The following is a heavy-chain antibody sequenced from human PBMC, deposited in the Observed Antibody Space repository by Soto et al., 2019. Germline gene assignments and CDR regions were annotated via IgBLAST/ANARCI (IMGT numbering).Heavy chain of an antibody. Sequence: QVQLVESGGGVVQPGGSLRLSCAASGFTFRNYAMHWVRQAPGKGLECLAVIAYDGSNAFYRDSVKGRFTISRDNSKNTLYMHMNRLRSEYTGGYSWARGDREDILVVVGARPGEYGIDIWGQGTTVTVSS. V-gene: IGHV3-30-3*01. CDR1: GFTFRNYA. J-gene: IGHJ6*02. D-gene: IGHD2-15*01. CDR2: IAYDGSNA. CDR3: ARGDREDILVVVGARPGEYGIDI.